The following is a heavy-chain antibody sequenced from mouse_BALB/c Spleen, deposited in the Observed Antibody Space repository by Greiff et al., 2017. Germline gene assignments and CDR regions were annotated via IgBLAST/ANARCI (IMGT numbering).Heavy chain of an antibody. D-gene: IGHD2-4*01. CDR2: ISDGGSYT. J-gene: IGHJ4*01. CDR3: ARDIGMINAMDY. CDR1: GFTFSDYY. V-gene: IGHV5-4*02. Sequence: EVKLMESGGGLVKPGGSLKLSCAASGFTFSDYYMYWVRQTPEKRLEWVATISDGGSYTYYPDSVKGRFTISRDNAKNNLYLQMSSLKSEDTAMYYCARDIGMINAMDYWGQGTSVTVSS.